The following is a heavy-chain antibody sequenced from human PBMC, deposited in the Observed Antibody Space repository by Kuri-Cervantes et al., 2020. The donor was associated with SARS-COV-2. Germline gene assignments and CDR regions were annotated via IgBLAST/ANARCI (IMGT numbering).Heavy chain of an antibody. D-gene: IGHD1-1*01. CDR2: INPDGSYT. V-gene: IGHV3-74*01. J-gene: IGHJ4*02. CDR1: GFTFSNAW. CDR3: VRDGDHWNFDY. Sequence: GGSLRLSCAASGFTFSNAWMSWVRQAPGKGLVWVSRINPDGSYTNNADSVKGRFTLSRDNAKNMLFLQMNSLRAEDTAVYYCVRDGDHWNFDYWGQGTLVTVSS.